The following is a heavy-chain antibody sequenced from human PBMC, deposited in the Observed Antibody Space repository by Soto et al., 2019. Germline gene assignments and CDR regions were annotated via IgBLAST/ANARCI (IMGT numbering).Heavy chain of an antibody. Sequence: SETLSLTCAVYGGSFSGYYWSWIRQPPGKGLEWIGEINHSGSTNYNPSLKSRVTISVDTSKNQFSLKLSSVTAADTAVYYCARCRGYSSGWYRSGANWFDPWGQGTLVTVSS. D-gene: IGHD6-19*01. CDR1: GGSFSGYY. CDR3: ARCRGYSSGWYRSGANWFDP. V-gene: IGHV4-34*01. J-gene: IGHJ5*02. CDR2: INHSGST.